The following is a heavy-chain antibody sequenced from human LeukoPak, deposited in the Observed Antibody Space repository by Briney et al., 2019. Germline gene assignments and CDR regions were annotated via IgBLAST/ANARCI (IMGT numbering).Heavy chain of an antibody. Sequence: PGGSLRLSCVASGFIFSRDSMNWVRQAPGKGLEWVSYISSSSSTIYYADSVKGRFTISRDNAKNSLYLQMNSLRAEDTAVYYCARASTGYSSGWYPNWFDPWGQGTLVTVSS. V-gene: IGHV3-48*01. CDR2: ISSSSSTI. CDR3: ARASTGYSSGWYPNWFDP. CDR1: GFIFSRDS. D-gene: IGHD6-19*01. J-gene: IGHJ5*02.